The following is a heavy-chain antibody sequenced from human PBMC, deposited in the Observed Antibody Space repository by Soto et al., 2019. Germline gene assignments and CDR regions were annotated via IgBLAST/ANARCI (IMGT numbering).Heavy chain of an antibody. J-gene: IGHJ2*01. D-gene: IGHD4-17*01. CDR3: ARHSDYGDYNTAWYFDL. V-gene: IGHV4-34*01. CDR1: GGSFSGYY. CDR2: INHSGST. Sequence: QVQLQQWGAGLLKPSETLSLTCAVYGGSFSGYYWSWIRQPPGKGLEWIGEINHSGSTNYNPSLKSRVTISGDTSKNQFSLKLSSVTAADTAVYYCARHSDYGDYNTAWYFDLWGRGTLVTVSS.